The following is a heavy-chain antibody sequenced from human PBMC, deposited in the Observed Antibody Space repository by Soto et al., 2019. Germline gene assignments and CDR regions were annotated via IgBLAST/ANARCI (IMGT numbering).Heavy chain of an antibody. J-gene: IGHJ4*02. Sequence: QVQLQESGPGLVKPSGTLSLTCAVSGGSISSSNWWSWVRQPPGKGLEWIGEIYHSGSTNYNPSLQRRVTLSVDKAKNQCSRELSPVTAADTAVYYCARKGSPYSSSSHFDDWGQGTLVTVSS. CDR3: ARKGSPYSSSSHFDD. V-gene: IGHV4-4*02. CDR2: IYHSGST. D-gene: IGHD6-6*01. CDR1: GGSISSSNW.